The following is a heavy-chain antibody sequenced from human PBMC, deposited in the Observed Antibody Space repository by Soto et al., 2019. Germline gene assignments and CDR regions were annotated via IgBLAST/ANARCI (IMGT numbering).Heavy chain of an antibody. J-gene: IGHJ4*02. V-gene: IGHV4-59*01. CDR2: IFHSGST. Sequence: KTSETLSLTCTVSGGSISSYYWSWIRQSPGKGLEWIGNIFHSGSTNYKASLKSRVTISLDTSKNQLSLKLNSVTAADTAVYYCARHSNIAASQFDHWGQGTLVTVSS. CDR1: GGSISSYY. D-gene: IGHD6-6*01. CDR3: ARHSNIAASQFDH.